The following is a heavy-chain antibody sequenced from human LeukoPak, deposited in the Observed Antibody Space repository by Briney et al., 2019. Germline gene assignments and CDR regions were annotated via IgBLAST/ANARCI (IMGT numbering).Heavy chain of an antibody. D-gene: IGHD3-16*02. CDR1: GFTFGDYS. CDR3: TRDFGVIVGAFDM. Sequence: GGSLRLSCTASGFTFGDYSMGWVRQAPGKGLEWVGFIRSKLYGGTTEYAASVEGRFTISRDDSKSVAHLQMNSLKTEDTAIYYCTRDFGVIVGAFDMWGQGTMVTVSS. V-gene: IGHV3-49*04. J-gene: IGHJ3*02. CDR2: IRSKLYGGTT.